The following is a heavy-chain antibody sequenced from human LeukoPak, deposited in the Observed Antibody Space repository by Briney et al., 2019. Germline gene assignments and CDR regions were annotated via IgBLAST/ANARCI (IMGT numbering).Heavy chain of an antibody. V-gene: IGHV4-61*02. Sequence: SQTLSLTCTVSGGSISSGSYYWNWIRQPAGKGLEWIGRIYTSGNTNYNPSLKSRVTISVDTSKNQFSLKLSSVTAADTAVYYCARNHYYGSGSYQDAFDIWGQGTMVTVSS. J-gene: IGHJ3*02. CDR3: ARNHYYGSGSYQDAFDI. CDR2: IYTSGNT. D-gene: IGHD3-10*01. CDR1: GGSISSGSYY.